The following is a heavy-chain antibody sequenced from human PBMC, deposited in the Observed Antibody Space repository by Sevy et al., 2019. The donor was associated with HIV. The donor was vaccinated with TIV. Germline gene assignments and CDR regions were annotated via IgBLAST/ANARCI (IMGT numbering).Heavy chain of an antibody. CDR2: ISYDGSNK. V-gene: IGHV3-30*18. J-gene: IGHJ6*02. D-gene: IGHD3-10*01. Sequence: GGSLRLSCAASGFTFSSYGMHWVRQAPGKGLEWVAVISYDGSNKYYADSVKGRFTISRDNSKKKLSLQMNSLRPEDTAVYYCAKDRLLWFGELFVYYYYGMDVWGQGTTVTVSS. CDR1: GFTFSSYG. CDR3: AKDRLLWFGELFVYYYYGMDV.